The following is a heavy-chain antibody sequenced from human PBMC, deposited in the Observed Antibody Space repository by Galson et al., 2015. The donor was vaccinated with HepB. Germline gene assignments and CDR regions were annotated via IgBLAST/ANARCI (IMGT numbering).Heavy chain of an antibody. J-gene: IGHJ3*02. Sequence: SVKVSCKASGYTFTSYYMHWVRQAPGQGLEWMGIINPSGGSTSYAQKFQGRVTMTRDTSTSTVYMELSSLRSEDTAVYYCARVSGSSSWYFDAFDIWGQGTMVTVSS. CDR1: GYTFTSYY. CDR2: INPSGGST. D-gene: IGHD6-13*01. CDR3: ARVSGSSSWYFDAFDI. V-gene: IGHV1-46*03.